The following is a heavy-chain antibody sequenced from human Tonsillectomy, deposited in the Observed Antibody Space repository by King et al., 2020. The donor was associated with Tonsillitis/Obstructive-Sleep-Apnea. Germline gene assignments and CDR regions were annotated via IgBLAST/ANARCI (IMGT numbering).Heavy chain of an antibody. CDR3: ARNPAGVRGVITHFDY. J-gene: IGHJ4*02. V-gene: IGHV4-31*03. CDR1: GGSISSGGYY. D-gene: IGHD3-10*01. Sequence: QLQESGPGLVKPSQTLSLTCTVSGGSISSGGYYWSWIRQHPGKGLEWIGYIYYSGSTYYNPSLKSRVTITVDTSKNQFSLKLSSVTAGETAVYYCARNPAGVRGVITHFDYWGQGTLVTVSS. CDR2: IYYSGST.